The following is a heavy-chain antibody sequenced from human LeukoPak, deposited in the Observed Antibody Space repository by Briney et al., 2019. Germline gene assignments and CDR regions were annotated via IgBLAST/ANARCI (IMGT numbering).Heavy chain of an antibody. J-gene: IGHJ4*02. D-gene: IGHD6-19*01. CDR3: ARVGDSSGSLFDY. Sequence: ASVKVSCKASGYTFTSYYMHWVRQAPGQGLEWMGWINPNSGGTNYAQKFQGWVTMTRDTSISTAYMELSRLRSDDTAVYYCARVGDSSGSLFDYWGQGTLVTVSS. V-gene: IGHV1-2*04. CDR1: GYTFTSYY. CDR2: INPNSGGT.